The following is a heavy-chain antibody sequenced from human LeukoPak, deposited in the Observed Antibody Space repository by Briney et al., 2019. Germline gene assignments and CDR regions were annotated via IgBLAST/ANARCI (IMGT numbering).Heavy chain of an antibody. CDR1: GGSISSYY. V-gene: IGHV4-4*07. J-gene: IGHJ4*01. CDR3: ARENTGSYREFDY. Sequence: PSETQSLTCTVSGGSISSYYWSWIRQPAGKGLEWIGRIYTGGSTNYNPSLKSRVTMSVDSSNNQFSLKLSSVTGADTAVYYCARENTGSYREFDYWGHGTLVTVSS. D-gene: IGHD1-26*01. CDR2: IYTGGST.